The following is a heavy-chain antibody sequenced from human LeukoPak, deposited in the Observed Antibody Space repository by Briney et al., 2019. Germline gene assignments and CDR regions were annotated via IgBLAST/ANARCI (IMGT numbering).Heavy chain of an antibody. V-gene: IGHV4-39*07. J-gene: IGHJ5*02. CDR2: IYYSGST. CDR1: GGSISSSSYY. CDR3: ARPVGWELLRWFDP. Sequence: PSETLSLTCTVSGGSISSSSYYWGWIRQPPGKGLEWIGSIYYSGSTYYNPSLKSRVTISVDTSKNQFSLKLSSVTAADTAVYYCARPVGWELLRWFDPWGQGTLVTVSS. D-gene: IGHD1-26*01.